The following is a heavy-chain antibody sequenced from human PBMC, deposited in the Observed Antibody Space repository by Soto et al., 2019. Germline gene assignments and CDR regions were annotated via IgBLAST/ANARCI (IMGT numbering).Heavy chain of an antibody. CDR3: ANQGIATYYGMDV. CDR1: GFTFSSSW. D-gene: IGHD6-13*01. V-gene: IGHV3-7*05. Sequence: EVQLVESGGGLVQPGGSLRLSCAASGFTFSSSWMSWVRQAPGKGLEWVANINQDGSEKYYVDFVKGRFTISRDNAKNSLYLQMNSLRAEDTAVYYCANQGIATYYGMDVWGPGTTVTVSS. J-gene: IGHJ6*02. CDR2: INQDGSEK.